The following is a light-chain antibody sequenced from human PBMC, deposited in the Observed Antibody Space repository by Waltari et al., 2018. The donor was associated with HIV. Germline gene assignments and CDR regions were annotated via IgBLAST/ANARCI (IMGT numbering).Light chain of an antibody. CDR3: SSFAGRVL. CDR2: EDT. J-gene: IGLJ2*01. V-gene: IGLV2-8*01. CDR1: DSDVGGHTY. Sequence: QSALTQPPSASGSPGQSVTISCTGSDSDVGGHTYVSWYQQHSGSAPKLIIYEDTKRPSGVPDRFSCSRSGNTASLTVSGLQAEDEADYYWSSFAGRVLFGGGTRLTVL.